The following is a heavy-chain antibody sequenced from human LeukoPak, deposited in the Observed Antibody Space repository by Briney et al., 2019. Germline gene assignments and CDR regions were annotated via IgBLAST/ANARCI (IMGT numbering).Heavy chain of an antibody. J-gene: IGHJ4*02. CDR1: GGSFSGYY. Sequence: SETLSLTCAVYGGSFSGYYWSWIRQPPGKGLEWIGEINHSGSTNYNPSLKSRVTISVDTSKNQFSLKLSSVTAADTAVYYCARGPYCSGGSWYSPTSIDYWGQGTLVTVSS. CDR3: ARGPYCSGGSWYSPTSIDY. D-gene: IGHD2-15*01. CDR2: INHSGST. V-gene: IGHV4-34*01.